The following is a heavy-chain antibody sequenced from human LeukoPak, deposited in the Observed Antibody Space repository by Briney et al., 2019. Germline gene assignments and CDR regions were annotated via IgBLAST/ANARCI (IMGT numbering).Heavy chain of an antibody. CDR1: GYTFTAYS. J-gene: IGHJ6*03. CDR2: INPNNGGT. V-gene: IGHV1-2*02. CDR3: ARVAGYYYYYMDV. Sequence: ASVKVSCKASGYTFTAYSIHWVRQAPGQGLAWMGWINPNNGGTKFKQNFQGRVTMTRDTSISTVYMDLSRLRSDDTAVYYCARVAGYYYYYMDVWGKGTTVTVSS.